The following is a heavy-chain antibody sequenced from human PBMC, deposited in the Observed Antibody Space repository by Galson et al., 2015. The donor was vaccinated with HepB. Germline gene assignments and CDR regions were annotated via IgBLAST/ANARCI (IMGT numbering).Heavy chain of an antibody. Sequence: ETLSLTCTVSGGSISSSSYYWGWIRQPPGKGLEWIGSIYYSGSTYYNPSLKSRVTISVDTSKNQFSLKLSSVTAADTAVYYCARPHGGWELNVHFDYWGQGTLVTVSS. CDR3: ARPHGGWELNVHFDY. CDR1: GGSISSSSYY. V-gene: IGHV4-39*01. D-gene: IGHD1-26*01. CDR2: IYYSGST. J-gene: IGHJ4*02.